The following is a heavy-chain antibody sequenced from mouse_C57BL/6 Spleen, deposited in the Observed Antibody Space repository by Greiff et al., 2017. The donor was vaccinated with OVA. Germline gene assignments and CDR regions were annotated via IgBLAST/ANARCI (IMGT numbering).Heavy chain of an antibody. CDR3: DQRYGSSSWFAY. Sequence: QVTLKESGPGILQPSQTLSLTCSFSGFSLSTSNMGIGWIRQPSGKGLEWLAHIWWNDDKYSNPSLKSRLTISKDTSNTQGFLKITSVDTADTATYYCDQRYGSSSWFAYWGQGTLVTVSA. V-gene: IGHV8-5*01. CDR1: GFSLSTSNMG. CDR2: IWWNDDK. D-gene: IGHD1-1*01. J-gene: IGHJ3*01.